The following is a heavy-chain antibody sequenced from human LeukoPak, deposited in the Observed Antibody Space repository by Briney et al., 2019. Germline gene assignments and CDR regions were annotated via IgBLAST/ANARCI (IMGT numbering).Heavy chain of an antibody. CDR3: ARGLGYCSSTSCPSGY. Sequence: ASVKVSCKASGYTFTGYYMHWVRQAPGQGLEWMGWINPNSGGTNYAQKFRGRVTMTRDTSISTAYMELSRLRSDDTAVYYCARGLGYCSSTSCPSGYWGQGTLVTVSS. CDR2: INPNSGGT. V-gene: IGHV1-2*02. D-gene: IGHD2-2*01. CDR1: GYTFTGYY. J-gene: IGHJ4*02.